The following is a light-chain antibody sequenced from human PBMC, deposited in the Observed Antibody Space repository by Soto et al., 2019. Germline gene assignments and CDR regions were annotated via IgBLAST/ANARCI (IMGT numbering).Light chain of an antibody. CDR3: QQYDVSPIT. Sequence: EIVLTPSPGTLSLSPGERATLSCRASQSVSSSYLAWYQQKPGQAPRLLIYGASSRATGIPDRFSGSGSGTDFTLTITRLEPEDFAVYFCQQYDVSPITFGLGTRLEIK. J-gene: IGKJ5*01. CDR1: QSVSSSY. CDR2: GAS. V-gene: IGKV3-20*01.